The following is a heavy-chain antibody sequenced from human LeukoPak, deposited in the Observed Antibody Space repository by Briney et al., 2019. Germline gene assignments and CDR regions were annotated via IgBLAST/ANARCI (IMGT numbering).Heavy chain of an antibody. J-gene: IGHJ4*02. D-gene: IGHD1-1*01. CDR3: ARRAWKPNWNAAGPAYFAY. V-gene: IGHV1-69*06. CDR2: IIPIFGTA. Sequence: SVKVSCKASGGTFSSYAISWVRQAPGQGLEWMGGIIPIFGTANYAQKFQGRVTITADKSTSTAYMELSSLRSDATAVYYCARRAWKPNWNAAGPAYFAYSGQRTPVTASS. CDR1: GGTFSSYA.